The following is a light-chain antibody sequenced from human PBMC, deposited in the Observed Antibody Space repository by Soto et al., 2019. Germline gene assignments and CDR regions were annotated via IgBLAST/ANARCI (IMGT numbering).Light chain of an antibody. J-gene: IGKJ1*01. CDR1: QSISSW. CDR2: KAS. V-gene: IGKV1-5*03. CDR3: QRYNSCPT. Sequence: DIQMTQSPSTLSASVGDRVTITCRASQSISSWLAWYQQKPGKAPKLLIYKASSLESGVPSRFSGSGSGTEFTLTISSLQPDDFATYYCQRYNSCPTFGQGTKVEIK.